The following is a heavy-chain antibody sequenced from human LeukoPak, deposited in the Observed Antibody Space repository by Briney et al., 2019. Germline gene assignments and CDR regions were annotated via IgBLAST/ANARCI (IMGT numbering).Heavy chain of an antibody. CDR3: ARGAYCSSTSCYSAGWFDP. V-gene: IGHV3-74*01. CDR2: INSDGSST. CDR1: GFTFSSYW. D-gene: IGHD2-2*01. J-gene: IGHJ5*02. Sequence: KAGGSLRHSCAASGFTFSSYWMHWVRQAPGKGLVWVSRINSDGSSTSYADSVKGRFTISRDNAKNTLYLQMNSLRAEDTAVYYCARGAYCSSTSCYSAGWFDPWGQGTLVTVSS.